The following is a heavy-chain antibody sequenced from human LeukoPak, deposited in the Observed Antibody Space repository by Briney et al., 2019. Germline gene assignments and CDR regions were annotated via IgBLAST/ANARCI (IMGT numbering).Heavy chain of an antibody. Sequence: GGSLRLSCAASGFTFSSYSMNWVRQAPGKGLEWVSSISSTSSYMYYADSVKGRFTISRDNGKDSLFLQLNSLRAEDTAMYYCARVEAVAGNWGGLDPWGQGTVVTVSS. V-gene: IGHV3-21*01. D-gene: IGHD6-19*01. CDR1: GFTFSSYS. CDR2: ISSTSSYM. CDR3: ARVEAVAGNWGGLDP. J-gene: IGHJ5*02.